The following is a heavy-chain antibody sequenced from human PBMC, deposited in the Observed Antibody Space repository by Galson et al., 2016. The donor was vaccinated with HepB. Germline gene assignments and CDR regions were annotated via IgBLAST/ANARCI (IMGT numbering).Heavy chain of an antibody. V-gene: IGHV3-21*01. J-gene: IGHJ4*02. CDR1: GFMFSNND. Sequence: SLRLSCAASGFMFSNNDMNWVRQPPGKGLEWVSSISSSSSFIFYADSLKGRFTISRDNARNSLYLEMNSLRVEDTAVYSCAKEGGAGLDSWGQGTLVIVSS. CDR2: ISSSSSFI. CDR3: AKEGGAGLDS. D-gene: IGHD3-16*01.